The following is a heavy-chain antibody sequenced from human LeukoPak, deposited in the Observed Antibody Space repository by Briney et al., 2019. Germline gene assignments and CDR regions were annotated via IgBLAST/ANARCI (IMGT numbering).Heavy chain of an antibody. J-gene: IGHJ4*02. Sequence: PSETLSLTCTVSGGSISSYYWSWIRQPPGKGLEWIGYIYYNGSTNYNPSLKSRVTISVDTSKNQFSLKLSSVTAADTAVYYCARGVSRSYFDYWGQGTLVTVSS. V-gene: IGHV4-59*01. CDR2: IYYNGST. D-gene: IGHD3-10*01. CDR1: GGSISSYY. CDR3: ARGVSRSYFDY.